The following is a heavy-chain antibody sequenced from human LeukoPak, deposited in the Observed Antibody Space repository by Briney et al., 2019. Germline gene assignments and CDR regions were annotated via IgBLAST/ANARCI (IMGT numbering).Heavy chain of an antibody. J-gene: IGHJ4*02. CDR3: ARESPGSYVPFDY. Sequence: SETLSLTCAVYGGSFSGYYWSWIRQPPGKGLEWIGEINHSGSTNYNPSLKSRVTISVDTSKNQFSLKLSSVTAADTAVYYCARESPGSYVPFDYWGQGTLVTVSS. CDR2: INHSGST. V-gene: IGHV4-34*01. D-gene: IGHD1-26*01. CDR1: GGSFSGYY.